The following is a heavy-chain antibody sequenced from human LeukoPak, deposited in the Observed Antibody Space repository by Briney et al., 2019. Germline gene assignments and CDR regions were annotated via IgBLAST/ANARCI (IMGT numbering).Heavy chain of an antibody. J-gene: IGHJ4*02. CDR3: ARGKGYSSGWYSDY. CDR2: IYYSGST. D-gene: IGHD6-19*01. V-gene: IGHV4-59*12. CDR1: GGYISSYY. Sequence: PSETLSLTCSVSGGYISSYYWSWIRQPPGKGLEWIGYIYYSGSTNYNSSLKSRVTISIDTSKNQFSLKLSSVTAADTAVYYCARGKGYSSGWYSDYWGQGTLVTASS.